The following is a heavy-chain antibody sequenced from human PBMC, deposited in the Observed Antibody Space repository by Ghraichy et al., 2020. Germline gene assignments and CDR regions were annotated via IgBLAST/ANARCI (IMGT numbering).Heavy chain of an antibody. J-gene: IGHJ5*02. D-gene: IGHD3-10*01. Sequence: SETLSLTCTVSGGSISSYYWSWIRQPPGKGLEWIGYIYYSGSTNYNPSLKSRVTISVDTSKNQFSLKLSSVTAADTAVYYCARDYYGSGSYYYWFDPWGQGTLVTVSS. CDR1: GGSISSYY. CDR3: ARDYYGSGSYYYWFDP. CDR2: IYYSGST. V-gene: IGHV4-59*01.